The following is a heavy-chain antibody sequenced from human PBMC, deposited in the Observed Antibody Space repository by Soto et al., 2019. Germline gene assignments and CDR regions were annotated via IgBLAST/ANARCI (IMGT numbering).Heavy chain of an antibody. D-gene: IGHD1-1*01. V-gene: IGHV4-39*07. CDR2: IYYSGTT. CDR3: ARGGRYRYGLDV. Sequence: SETLALTCTVSGDSMTSKSYFWAWIRQPPGKGLEWIGSIYYSGTTNYNPSLKSRLTISVDTSKNQFSLKLTSMTAADTAVYYCARGGRYRYGLDVWGQGTTVTVSS. J-gene: IGHJ6*02. CDR1: GDSMTSKSYF.